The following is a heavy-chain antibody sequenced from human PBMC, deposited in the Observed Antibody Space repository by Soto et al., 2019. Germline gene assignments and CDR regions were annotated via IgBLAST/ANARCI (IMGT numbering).Heavy chain of an antibody. CDR2: IYYSGST. D-gene: IGHD3-10*01. CDR1: GGSISSYY. V-gene: IGHV4-59*01. CDR3: ARDRVDYYDSGSYGDAFDI. Sequence: PSETLSLTCTVSGGSISSYYWSWIRQPPGKGLEWIGYIYYSGSTNYNPSLKSRVTISVDTSKNQFSLKLSSVTAADTAVYYCARDRVDYYDSGSYGDAFDIWGQGTMVTVSS. J-gene: IGHJ3*02.